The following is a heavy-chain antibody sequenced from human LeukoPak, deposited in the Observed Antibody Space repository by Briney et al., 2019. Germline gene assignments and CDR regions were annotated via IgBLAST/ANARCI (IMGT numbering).Heavy chain of an antibody. D-gene: IGHD2-2*01. CDR2: IYYSGST. V-gene: IGHV4-39*07. CDR1: GGSISTSSYY. J-gene: IGHJ6*03. Sequence: SETLSLTCTVSGGSISTSSYYWGWIRQPPGKGLEWIGNIYYSGSTYYNPSLKSRVTISVDTSKNQFSLKLSSVTAADTAVYYCARDRDQLLKGREDYYYYMDVWGKGTTVTVSS. CDR3: ARDRDQLLKGREDYYYYMDV.